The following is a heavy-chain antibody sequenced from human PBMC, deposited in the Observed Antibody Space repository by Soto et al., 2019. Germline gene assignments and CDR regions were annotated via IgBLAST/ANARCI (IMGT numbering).Heavy chain of an antibody. D-gene: IGHD3-22*01. CDR1: GFTFDDYA. CDR3: AKDRRHYDSSAKAPFDY. CDR2: ISWNSGSI. V-gene: IGHV3-9*01. J-gene: IGHJ4*02. Sequence: GGSLRLSCAASGFTFDDYAMHWVRQAPGKGLEWVSGISWNSGSIGYADSVKGRFTISRDNAKNSLYPQMNSLRAEDTALYYCAKDRRHYDSSAKAPFDYWGQGTLVTVSS.